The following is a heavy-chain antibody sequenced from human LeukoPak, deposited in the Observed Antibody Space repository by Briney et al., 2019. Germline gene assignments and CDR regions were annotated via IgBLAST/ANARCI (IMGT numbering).Heavy chain of an antibody. CDR1: GASISSYY. CDR3: ARHLSYGGYFDY. D-gene: IGHD4-23*01. V-gene: IGHV4-59*08. J-gene: IGHJ4*02. Sequence: SETLSLTCTVSGASISSYYWSWIRQPPGKGLEWVGYIYYSGSTNYNPSLKSRVTISVDTSKNQFSLKLSSVTAADTAVYYCARHLSYGGYFDYWGQGTLVTVSS. CDR2: IYYSGST.